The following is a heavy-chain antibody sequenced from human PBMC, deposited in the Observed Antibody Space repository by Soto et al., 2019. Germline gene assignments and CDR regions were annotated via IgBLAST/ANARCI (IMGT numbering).Heavy chain of an antibody. J-gene: IGHJ4*02. CDR3: ARNFDIAATGTAFDS. Sequence: PAETLSLTCIVSGGSISCHYWSWIRLPAGRRLQWVGRIYSSGTTNYNPSLKSRVRMSVDTDRNSFSLRLDSVTAADTAVYYCARNFDIAATGTAFDSWGRGVLVTVSS. CDR2: IYSSGTT. V-gene: IGHV4-4*07. CDR1: GGSISCHY. D-gene: IGHD6-13*01.